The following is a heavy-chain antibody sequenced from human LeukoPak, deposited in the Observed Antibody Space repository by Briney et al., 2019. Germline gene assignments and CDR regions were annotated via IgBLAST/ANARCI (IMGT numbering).Heavy chain of an antibody. CDR1: GYTLTDNH. D-gene: IGHD7-27*01. V-gene: IGHV1-2*02. Sequence: ASVKVSCKASGYTLTDNHLYWVRQASGQGLEWMRWLDPNSGVTNFAQNFQGRLTMTTDTSISTAYMELSRLTSDDTTVYYCARELGINAFDVWGQGTLVTVFS. CDR3: ARELGINAFDV. J-gene: IGHJ3*01. CDR2: LDPNSGVT.